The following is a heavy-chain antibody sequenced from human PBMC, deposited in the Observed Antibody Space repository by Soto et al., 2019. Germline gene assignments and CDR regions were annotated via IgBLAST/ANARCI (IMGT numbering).Heavy chain of an antibody. D-gene: IGHD3-9*01. J-gene: IGHJ4*02. V-gene: IGHV1-18*01. CDR3: ARNYRANILTGTDFDY. CDR2: ISAYNGNT. Sequence: ASVKVSCKASGYTFTSYGISWVRQAPGQGLEWMGWISAYNGNTNYAQKLQGRVTMTTDTSTSTAYMELRSLRSDDTAVYYCARNYRANILTGTDFDYWGQGTLVTVSS. CDR1: GYTFTSYG.